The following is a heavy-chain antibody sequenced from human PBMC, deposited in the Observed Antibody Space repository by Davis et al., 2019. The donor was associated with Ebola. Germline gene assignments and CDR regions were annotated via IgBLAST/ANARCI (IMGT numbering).Heavy chain of an antibody. J-gene: IGHJ4*02. V-gene: IGHV1-46*01. CDR1: GYTFTSYY. CDR2: INPSGGST. Sequence: AASVKVSCKASGYTFTSYYMHWVRQAPGQGLEWMGIINPSGGSTSYAQKFQGRVTMTTDTSTSTAYMELSSLRSEDTAVYYCARVFPSGSSWRGPNDYWGQGTLVTVSS. CDR3: ARVFPSGSSWRGPNDY. D-gene: IGHD6-13*01.